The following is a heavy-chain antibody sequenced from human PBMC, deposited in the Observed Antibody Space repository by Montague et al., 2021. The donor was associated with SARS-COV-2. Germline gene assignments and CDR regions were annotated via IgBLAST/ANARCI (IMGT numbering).Heavy chain of an antibody. Sequence: SETRSLTCTVSGXSISSSSYYWGWIRQPPGKGLEWIGSIDYSGSTYYNPCLKSRVTISVDTSKNQFSLKLSSVTAADTAVYYCARVGRQQLVRLSGMDVWGQGTTVTVSS. V-gene: IGHV4-39*07. CDR3: ARVGRQQLVRLSGMDV. J-gene: IGHJ6*02. CDR1: GXSISSSSYY. CDR2: IDYSGST. D-gene: IGHD6-13*01.